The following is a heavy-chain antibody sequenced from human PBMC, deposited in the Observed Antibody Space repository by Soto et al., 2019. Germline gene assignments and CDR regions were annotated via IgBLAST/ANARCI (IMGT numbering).Heavy chain of an antibody. CDR1: GCSFSRGDYY. J-gene: IGHJ4*02. V-gene: IGHV4-30-4*01. CDR2: IYYSVST. Sequence: QVQLQESGPGLVKPSQTLSLTCTVSGCSFSRGDYYWGWIRQPPGKGLEWFGYIYYSVSTYNNPSLKRRVTLAVDTSKTQFSLKLSSVTAADTAVYYCARVGPGGLEAAVNFDYWGQGTLVPVSS. CDR3: ARVGPGGLEAAVNFDY. D-gene: IGHD6-13*01.